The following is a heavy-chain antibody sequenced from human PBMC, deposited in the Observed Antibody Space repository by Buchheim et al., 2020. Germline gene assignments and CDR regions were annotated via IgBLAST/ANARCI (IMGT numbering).Heavy chain of an antibody. CDR2: IIPSFGTA. J-gene: IGHJ2*01. D-gene: IGHD3-9*01. CDR3: AREPYDILTGYYYLWYFDL. Sequence: QVQLVQSGAEVKKPGSSVKVSCEASGSTFSNYAISWVRQAPGQGLEWVGGIIPSFGTANYAQKFQDRVTLTADKSTSTDYMELSSLTSEDTAVYYCAREPYDILTGYYYLWYFDLWGRGTL. V-gene: IGHV1-69*06. CDR1: GSTFSNYA.